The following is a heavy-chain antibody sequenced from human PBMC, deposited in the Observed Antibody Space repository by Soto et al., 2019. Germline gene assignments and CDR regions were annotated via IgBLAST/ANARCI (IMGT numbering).Heavy chain of an antibody. CDR2: IFYSGYT. CDR3: ARMNYYDTSGYPFDY. J-gene: IGHJ4*02. D-gene: IGHD3-22*01. Sequence: SETLSLTCTFSGGTTNSDYWSWIRQPPGKGLEWIGYIFYSGYTKCDPSLKSRVTMSADTSKNQFSLKLNSVTAADTAVYYCARMNYYDTSGYPFDYWGQGMMVTVS. CDR1: GGTTNSDY. V-gene: IGHV4-59*01.